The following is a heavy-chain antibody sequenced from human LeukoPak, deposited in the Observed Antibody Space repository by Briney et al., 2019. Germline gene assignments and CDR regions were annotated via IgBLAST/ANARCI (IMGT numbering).Heavy chain of an antibody. J-gene: IGHJ4*02. Sequence: PGGSLRLSCAASGFTFSSYEMNWVRQAPGKGLEWVSYISSRDSTIFYADSVKGRFTISRDNAKNSLYLQMNSLRAEDTAVYYCARHGRLDYWGQGTLVTVSS. CDR2: ISSRDSTI. CDR1: GFTFSSYE. D-gene: IGHD1-26*01. CDR3: ARHGRLDY. V-gene: IGHV3-48*03.